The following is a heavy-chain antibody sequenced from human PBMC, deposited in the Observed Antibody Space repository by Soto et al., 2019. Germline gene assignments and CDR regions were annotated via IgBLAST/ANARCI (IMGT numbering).Heavy chain of an antibody. CDR1: GGSFSGYY. CDR2: TNDSGGT. J-gene: IGHJ5*02. CDR3: ARATRQQLIRRWNWFDP. V-gene: IGHV4-34*01. D-gene: IGHD6-13*01. Sequence: QVQLQQWGAGLLKPSETLSLTCAVYGGSFSGYYWSWIRQPPGKGLEWIGETNDSGGTNYSPSLKSRVTMSVDRSKNQLSLRLSSVTAADTAVYYCARATRQQLIRRWNWFDPWGQGTLVTVSS.